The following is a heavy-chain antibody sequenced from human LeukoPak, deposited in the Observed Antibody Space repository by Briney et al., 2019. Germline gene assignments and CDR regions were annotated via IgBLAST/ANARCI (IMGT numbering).Heavy chain of an antibody. D-gene: IGHD3-22*01. CDR1: GFTFGSYN. Sequence: GGSLRLSCAASGFTFGSYNLNWVRQAPGKGLEWVSSISSSGNYIYYADSVKGRFTISRDNAENSLYLQMNSLRAEDTAVYYCARDKSAYDSSGYVWGQGTLVTVSS. CDR3: ARDKSAYDSSGYV. V-gene: IGHV3-21*01. J-gene: IGHJ4*02. CDR2: ISSSGNYI.